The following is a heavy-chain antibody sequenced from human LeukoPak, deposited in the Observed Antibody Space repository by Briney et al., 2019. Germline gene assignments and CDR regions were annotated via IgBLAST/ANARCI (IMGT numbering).Heavy chain of an antibody. Sequence: PSETLSLTCAVYGGSFSGYYWSWIRQPPGKGLEWIGEINHSGSTNYNPSPKSRVTISVDTSKNQFSLKLSSVTAADTAVYYGAREAEYSSGWYPWGQGTLVTVSS. J-gene: IGHJ5*02. CDR3: AREAEYSSGWYP. D-gene: IGHD6-19*01. V-gene: IGHV4-34*01. CDR1: GGSFSGYY. CDR2: INHSGST.